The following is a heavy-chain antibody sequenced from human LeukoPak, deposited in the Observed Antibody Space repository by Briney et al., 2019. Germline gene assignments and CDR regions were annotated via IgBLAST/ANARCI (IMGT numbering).Heavy chain of an antibody. CDR2: IGYDGSDK. CDR3: ARGPPPYGDYDGY. J-gene: IGHJ4*02. CDR1: GFTFNSYG. V-gene: IGHV3-33*01. Sequence: GGSLRLSCAASGFTFNSYGMHWVRQAPGKGLEWVAVIGYDGSDKYYADSVKSRFTISRDNSKNTLYLQMNSLRAEDTAVYYCARGPPPYGDYDGYWGQGTLVPVSS. D-gene: IGHD4-17*01.